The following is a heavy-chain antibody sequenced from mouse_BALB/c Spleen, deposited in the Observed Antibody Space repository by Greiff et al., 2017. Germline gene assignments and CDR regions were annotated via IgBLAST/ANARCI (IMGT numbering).Heavy chain of an antibody. CDR1: GFTFSDYY. D-gene: IGHD2-1*01. CDR2: ISDGGSYT. Sequence: EVKVVESGGGLVKPGGSLKLSCAASGFTFSDYYMYWVRQTPEKRLEWVATISDGGSYTYYPDSVKGRFTISRDNAKNNLYLQMSSLKSEDTAMYYCAREGNYPFAYWGQGTLVTVSA. J-gene: IGHJ3*01. V-gene: IGHV5-4*02. CDR3: AREGNYPFAY.